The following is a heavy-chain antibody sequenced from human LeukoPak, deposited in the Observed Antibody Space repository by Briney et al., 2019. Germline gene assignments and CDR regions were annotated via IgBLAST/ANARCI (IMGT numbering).Heavy chain of an antibody. V-gene: IGHV3-21*01. D-gene: IGHD2-15*01. CDR3: ARDRTDIVVVVAATSLDY. CDR1: GFTFSSYS. CDR2: ISSSSSYI. J-gene: IGHJ4*02. Sequence: GGSLRLSCAASGFTFSSYSMNWVRQAPGKGLEWVSSISSSSSYIYYADSVKGRFTISRDNAKNSLYLQMNGLRAEDTAVYYCARDRTDIVVVVAATSLDYWGQGTLVTVSS.